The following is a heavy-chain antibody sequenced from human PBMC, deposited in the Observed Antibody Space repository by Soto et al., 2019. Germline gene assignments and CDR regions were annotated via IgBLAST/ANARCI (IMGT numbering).Heavy chain of an antibody. J-gene: IGHJ4*02. Sequence: GGSLRLSCAASGFTFDDYAMHRVRQAPGKGLEWVSGISWNSGSIGYADSVKGRFTISRDNAKNSLYLQMNSLRAEDTALYYCAKDLRRGYSYGFDYWGQGTLVTVSS. CDR3: AKDLRRGYSYGFDY. CDR2: ISWNSGSI. V-gene: IGHV3-9*01. D-gene: IGHD5-18*01. CDR1: GFTFDDYA.